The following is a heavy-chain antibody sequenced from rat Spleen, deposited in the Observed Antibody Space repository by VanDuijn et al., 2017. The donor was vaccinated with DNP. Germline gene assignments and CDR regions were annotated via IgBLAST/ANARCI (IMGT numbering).Heavy chain of an antibody. Sequence: EVQLVESGGGLVQPGRSLKLSCAASGFTFSDYYMAWVRQAPKKGLEWVASITYEGSSTYYPDSVKGRFTISRDNAKSTLYLQMNSLRSEDTATYYCARGTTGAYWGQGTLVTVSS. CDR3: ARGTTGAY. CDR1: GFTFSDYY. CDR2: ITYEGSST. V-gene: IGHV5-22*01. D-gene: IGHD1-11*01. J-gene: IGHJ3*01.